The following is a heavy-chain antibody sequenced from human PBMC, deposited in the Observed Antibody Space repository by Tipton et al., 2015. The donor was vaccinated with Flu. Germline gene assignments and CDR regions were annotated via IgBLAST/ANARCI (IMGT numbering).Heavy chain of an antibody. V-gene: IGHV5-51*01. D-gene: IGHD4-23*01. CDR1: GYSFTSYW. CDR3: ARLLENGGNSLVHAFDI. J-gene: IGHJ3*02. CDR2: IYPGDSDT. Sequence: VQLVQSGAEVKKPGESLKISCKGSGYSFTSYWIGWMRQMPGKGLEWMGIIYPGDSDTRYSPSFQGQVTISADKSISTAYLQWSCLKARDPAFYYCARLLENGGNSLVHAFDIWGQGTMVTVSS.